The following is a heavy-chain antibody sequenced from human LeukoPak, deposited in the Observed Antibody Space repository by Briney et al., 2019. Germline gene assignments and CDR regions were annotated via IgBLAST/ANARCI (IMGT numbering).Heavy chain of an antibody. CDR2: INHSGNT. CDR1: GGSFSGYY. Sequence: SETLSLTCAVYGGSFSGYYWSWIRQPPGKGLEWIGEINHSGNTNYNPSLKSRVTISVDTSKDQFSLKLSSVTAADTAVYYCAGDRTDYGDYGNWFDPWGQGTLVTVSS. V-gene: IGHV4-34*01. J-gene: IGHJ5*02. D-gene: IGHD4-17*01. CDR3: AGDRTDYGDYGNWFDP.